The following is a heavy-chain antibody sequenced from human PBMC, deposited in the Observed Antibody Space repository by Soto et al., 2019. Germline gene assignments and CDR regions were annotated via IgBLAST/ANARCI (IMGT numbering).Heavy chain of an antibody. CDR3: AKAMDSSGWYEGYFDY. CDR1: GFTFSSYG. J-gene: IGHJ4*02. V-gene: IGHV3-30*18. CDR2: ISYDGSNK. D-gene: IGHD6-19*01. Sequence: QVQLVESGGGVVQPGRSLRLSCAASGFTFSSYGMHWVRQAPGKGLEWVAVISYDGSNKYYADSVKGRFTISRDNSKNTLYLQMNSLRAEDTAVYYCAKAMDSSGWYEGYFDYWGQGTLVTVSS.